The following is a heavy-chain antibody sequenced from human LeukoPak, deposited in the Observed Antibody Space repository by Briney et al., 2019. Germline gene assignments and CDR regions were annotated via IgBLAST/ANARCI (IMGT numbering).Heavy chain of an antibody. J-gene: IGHJ4*02. CDR2: IKSKADGETT. V-gene: IGHV3-15*01. CDR1: GFTFTHAW. CDR3: STDLGLTMIRGVIVS. D-gene: IGHD3-10*01. Sequence: GSLRLSCAASGFTFTHAWMTWVRQAPGQGLEWVGRIKSKADGETTDYAAPVKGRFFLSRDDSKATLYLQMNYLEIEDIAVYYCSTDLGLTMIRGVIVSWGQGTLVTVSS.